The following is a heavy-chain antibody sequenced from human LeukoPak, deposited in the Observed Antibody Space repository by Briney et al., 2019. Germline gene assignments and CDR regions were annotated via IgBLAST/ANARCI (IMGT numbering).Heavy chain of an antibody. CDR2: VSAYDANT. V-gene: IGHV1-18*01. Sequence: ASVKVSCKASGYIFTNYGISWVRQAPGQGLEWMGWVSAYDANTYYAQKLQGRLTMTTDRSTSTAYMELRSLRSDDTAMYYCARSFARDSYILTGYDIAEYWGQGTLVTVSS. D-gene: IGHD3-9*01. CDR3: ARSFARDSYILTGYDIAEY. J-gene: IGHJ4*02. CDR1: GYIFTNYG.